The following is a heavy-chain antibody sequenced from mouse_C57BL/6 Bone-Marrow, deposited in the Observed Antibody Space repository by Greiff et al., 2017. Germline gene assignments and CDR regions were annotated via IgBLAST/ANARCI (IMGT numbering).Heavy chain of an antibody. Sequence: EVKLMESGPVLVKPGASVKMSCKASGYTFTDYYMNWVKQSHGKSLEWIGVINPYNGGTSYNQKFKGKATLTVDKSSSTAYMELNSLTSEDSAVYYCARTYYYEGFAYWGQGTLVTVSA. CDR3: ARTYYYEGFAY. J-gene: IGHJ3*01. CDR2: INPYNGGT. D-gene: IGHD2-4*01. V-gene: IGHV1-19*01. CDR1: GYTFTDYY.